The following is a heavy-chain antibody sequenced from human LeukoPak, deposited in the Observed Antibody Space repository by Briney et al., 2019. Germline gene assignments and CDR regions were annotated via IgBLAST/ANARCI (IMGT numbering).Heavy chain of an antibody. V-gene: IGHV3-23*01. Sequence: GGSLRLSCAASGFTFDSFAMNWVRQAPGKGLEWVSTITGSGSNAYYADSVKGRFTISRDNSKNTLYLQMNSLSSEDTAVYYCARLRYCSSTSCSDAEGWFDPWGQGTLVTVSS. CDR2: ITGSGSNA. CDR1: GFTFDSFA. J-gene: IGHJ5*02. CDR3: ARLRYCSSTSCSDAEGWFDP. D-gene: IGHD2-2*01.